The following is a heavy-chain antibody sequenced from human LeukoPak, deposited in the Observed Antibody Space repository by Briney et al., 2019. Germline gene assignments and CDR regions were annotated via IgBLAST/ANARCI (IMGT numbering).Heavy chain of an antibody. J-gene: IGHJ4*02. CDR2: ISSSSSDTV. CDR1: GFTFSDYY. D-gene: IGHD5-18*01. V-gene: IGHV3-11*04. CDR3: AREVDIVMVGY. Sequence: GGSLRLSCAASGFTFSDYYMSWIRQAPGKGLEWVSYISSSSSDTVSYADSVKGRFAISRDNAKNSLYLQMNSLRAEDTAVYYCAREVDIVMVGYWGQGTLVTVSS.